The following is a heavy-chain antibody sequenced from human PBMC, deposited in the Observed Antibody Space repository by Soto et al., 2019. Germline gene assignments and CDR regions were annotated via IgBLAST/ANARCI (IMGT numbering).Heavy chain of an antibody. Sequence: GGSLRLSCAASGFTFSSYAMHWVRQAPGKGLEWVAVISYDGSNKYYADSVKGRFTISRDNSKNTLYLQMNSLRAEDTAVYYCARDRSELLNGYHYDGLLVWGQGSSDTASS. CDR2: ISYDGSNK. D-gene: IGHD3-10*01. CDR3: ARDRSELLNGYHYDGLLV. V-gene: IGHV3-30-3*01. J-gene: IGHJ6*01. CDR1: GFTFSSYA.